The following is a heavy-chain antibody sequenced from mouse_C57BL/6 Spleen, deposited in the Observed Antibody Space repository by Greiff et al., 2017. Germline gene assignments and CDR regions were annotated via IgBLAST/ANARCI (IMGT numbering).Heavy chain of an antibody. J-gene: IGHJ2*01. CDR1: GYTFTSYW. Sequence: VQLKQPGAELVMPGASVKLSCKASGYTFTSYWMHWVKQRPGQGLEWIGEIDPSDSYTNYNQKFKGKSTLTVDKSSSTAYMQLSSLTSEDSAVYYCARGRQLRPYFDYWGQGTTLTVSS. CDR2: IDPSDSYT. D-gene: IGHD3-2*02. V-gene: IGHV1-69*01. CDR3: ARGRQLRPYFDY.